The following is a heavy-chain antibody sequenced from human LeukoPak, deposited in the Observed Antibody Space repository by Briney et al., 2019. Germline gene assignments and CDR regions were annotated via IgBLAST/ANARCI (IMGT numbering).Heavy chain of an antibody. V-gene: IGHV4-34*01. CDR3: ARRWVGATFDY. Sequence: PSETLSLTCAVYGGSFSGYYWSWIRQPPGKGLEWIGEINHSGSTNYNPSLKSRVTISVDTSKNQFSLKLSSVTAADTAVYYCARRWVGATFDYWGQGTLVTVSS. J-gene: IGHJ4*02. CDR1: GGSFSGYY. D-gene: IGHD1-26*01. CDR2: INHSGST.